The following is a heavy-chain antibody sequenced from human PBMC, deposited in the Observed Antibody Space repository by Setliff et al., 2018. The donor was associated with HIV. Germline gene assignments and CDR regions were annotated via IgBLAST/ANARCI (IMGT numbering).Heavy chain of an antibody. V-gene: IGHV4-4*07. D-gene: IGHD6-13*01. CDR2: IYMTGGT. CDR3: ARAAAAGRPYYYYFGLDV. J-gene: IGHJ6*02. CDR1: GGSITNYY. Sequence: SETLSLTCTVSGGSITNYYWSWIRQPAAKGLEWIGRIYMTGGTSSNPSLRDRVIMSLDTSKTQSSLKLSSVTAADTAVYYCARAAAAGRPYYYYFGLDVWGQGTTVTVSS.